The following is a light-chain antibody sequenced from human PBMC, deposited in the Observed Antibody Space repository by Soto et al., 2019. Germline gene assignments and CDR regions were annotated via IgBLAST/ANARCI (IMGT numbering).Light chain of an antibody. V-gene: IGKV1-33*01. Sequence: DIQMTQSPSSLSASVGDRVTITCQASQDIRKYLNWYQQKPGRAPKLLSYGASNLATGVPSRFSGSGSGTDFTFAISSLQPEDIATYYCLQYDNLPPFTFGPGTKVAIK. CDR2: GAS. CDR3: LQYDNLPPFT. J-gene: IGKJ3*01. CDR1: QDIRKY.